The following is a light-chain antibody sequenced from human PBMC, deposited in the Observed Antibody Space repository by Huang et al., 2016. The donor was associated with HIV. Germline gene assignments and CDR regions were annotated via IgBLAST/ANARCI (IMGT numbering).Light chain of an antibody. CDR3: QQSYSTPLT. V-gene: IGKV1-39*01. CDR2: SAS. CDR1: QSISTY. Sequence: DIQMTQSPSSLSASVGDRVTISCRASQSISTYLNWYQQKPGKAPKLLIYSASSLQSGVPSRFSGSGSGTDFTITISSLQPEDFATYYCQQSYSTPLTFGHGTKLDIK. J-gene: IGKJ3*01.